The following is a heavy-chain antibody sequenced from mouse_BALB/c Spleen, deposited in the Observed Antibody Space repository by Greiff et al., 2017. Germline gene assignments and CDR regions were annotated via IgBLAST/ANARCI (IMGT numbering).Heavy chain of an antibody. V-gene: IGHV3-2*02. D-gene: IGHD2-13*01. CDR1: GYSITSDYA. Sequence: EVQWVESGPGLVKPSQSLSLTCTVSGYSITSDYAWNWIRQFPGNKLEWMGYISYSGSTSYNPSLKSRISITRDTSKNQFFLQLNSVTTEDTATYYCARGGDKGFAYWGQGTLVTVSA. J-gene: IGHJ3*01. CDR3: ARGGDKGFAY. CDR2: ISYSGST.